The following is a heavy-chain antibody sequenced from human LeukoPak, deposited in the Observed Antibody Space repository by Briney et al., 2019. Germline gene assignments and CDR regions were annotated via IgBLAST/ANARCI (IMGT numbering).Heavy chain of an antibody. CDR3: ARARKAAGSWTWFDP. Sequence: ASVKVSCKASGYTFTSYGISWVRQAPGQGLEWMGWISAYNGNTNYAQKLQGRVTMTTDTSTSTAYMELRSLRSDDTAVYYCARARKAAGSWTWFDPWGQGTLVTVSS. CDR2: ISAYNGNT. CDR1: GYTFTSYG. J-gene: IGHJ5*02. V-gene: IGHV1-18*01. D-gene: IGHD6-13*01.